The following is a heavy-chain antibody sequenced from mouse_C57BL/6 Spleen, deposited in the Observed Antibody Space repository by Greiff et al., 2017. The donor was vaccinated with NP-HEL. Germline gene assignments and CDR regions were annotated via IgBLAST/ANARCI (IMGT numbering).Heavy chain of an antibody. CDR1: GYTFTDYE. D-gene: IGHD1-1*01. CDR2: IDPETGGT. CDR3: TRKKDYYGSSAWFAY. Sequence: QVQLKQSGAELVRPGASVTLSCQAPGYTFTDYEMHWVKQTPVHGLEWIGAIDPETGGTAYNQKFKGKAILTADKSSSTAYMELRSLTSEDSAVYDCTRKKDYYGSSAWFAYWGQGTLVTVSA. V-gene: IGHV1-15*01. J-gene: IGHJ3*01.